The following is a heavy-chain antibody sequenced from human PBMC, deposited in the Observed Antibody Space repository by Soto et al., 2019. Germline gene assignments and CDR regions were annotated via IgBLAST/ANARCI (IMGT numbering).Heavy chain of an antibody. CDR2: ISSGGST. CDR1: GFTVSSFY. J-gene: IGHJ4*02. Sequence: EVQLVESGGGLVQPGGSLRLSCAASGFTVSSFYMTWVRQAPGKGLQWVAVISSGGSTYYADSVKGRFTISRDNSKNTLYLEINSLRAEDTAVYYCARVTFGGAYDFLHGGQGTLVTVSS. D-gene: IGHD3-3*01. CDR3: ARVTFGGAYDFLH. V-gene: IGHV3-66*01.